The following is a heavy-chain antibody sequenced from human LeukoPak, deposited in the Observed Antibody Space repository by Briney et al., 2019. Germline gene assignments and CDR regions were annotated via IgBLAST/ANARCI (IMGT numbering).Heavy chain of an antibody. Sequence: ASVKVSCKAFGYAFTSYGISWVRQAPGQGLGWMGWISAYNGNTNYAQKLQGRVTMTTDTSTGTAYMELRSLRSDDTAVYYCARDEITGTEGGDYWGQGTLVTVSS. J-gene: IGHJ4*02. V-gene: IGHV1-18*01. CDR3: ARDEITGTEGGDY. CDR2: ISAYNGNT. D-gene: IGHD1/OR15-1a*01. CDR1: GYAFTSYG.